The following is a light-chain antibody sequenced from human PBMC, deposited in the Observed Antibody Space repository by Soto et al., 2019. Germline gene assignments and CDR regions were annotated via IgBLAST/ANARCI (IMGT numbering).Light chain of an antibody. J-gene: IGKJ1*01. CDR1: QSVSGW. V-gene: IGKV1-5*01. CDR2: DAS. Sequence: DIQMTQSPSTLSASVGDTVPVTCRASQSVSGWLAWYQQKPGKAPKFLIYDASTLETGVPSRFSGSGSGTEFTLTISSLQPDDFATFYCQQYDTFPRTFGQGTKVDIK. CDR3: QQYDTFPRT.